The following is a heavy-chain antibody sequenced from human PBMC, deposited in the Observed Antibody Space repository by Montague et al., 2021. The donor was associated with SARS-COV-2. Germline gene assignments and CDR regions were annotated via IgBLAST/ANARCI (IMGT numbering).Heavy chain of an antibody. CDR3: AKEMGHGRPFDY. V-gene: IGHV3-23*01. CDR1: GFTSGFIFRKVA. CDR2: IGGSGDT. Sequence: SLRLSCAASGFTSGFIFRKVAMIWVRQAPGKGLEWVSAIGGSGDTYYADSVKGRFAISKDNSKNTLYLQMNSLRADDTAVYYCAKEMGHGRPFDYWGQGALVTVSS. J-gene: IGHJ4*02. D-gene: IGHD2-15*01.